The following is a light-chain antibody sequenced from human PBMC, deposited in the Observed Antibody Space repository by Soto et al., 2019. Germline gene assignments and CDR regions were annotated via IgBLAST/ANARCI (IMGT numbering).Light chain of an antibody. CDR2: GAS. Sequence: EIVMTQSPATLSVSPGERATLSCRASQSVSSNLAWYQQKPGQAPRLFIYGASTRATGIAARFSGSGSGTEFTFTISRLQSYDFAVYYCQQYNDCPPCTVXQGTKVDSK. CDR1: QSVSSN. J-gene: IGKJ2*02. V-gene: IGKV3-15*01. CDR3: QQYNDCPPCT.